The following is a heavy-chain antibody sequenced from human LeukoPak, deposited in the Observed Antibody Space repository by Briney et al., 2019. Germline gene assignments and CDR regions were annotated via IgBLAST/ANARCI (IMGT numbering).Heavy chain of an antibody. CDR2: ISSSSYI. D-gene: IGHD6-13*01. CDR3: ARDYPRVYFDY. CDR1: RFTFSSYS. Sequence: GGSLRLSCAASRFTFSSYSMNWVRQAPGKGLEWVSSISSSSYIYYADSVKGRFTISRDNAKNSLYLQMNSLRAEDTAVYYCARDYPRVYFDYWGQGTLVTVSS. J-gene: IGHJ4*02. V-gene: IGHV3-21*01.